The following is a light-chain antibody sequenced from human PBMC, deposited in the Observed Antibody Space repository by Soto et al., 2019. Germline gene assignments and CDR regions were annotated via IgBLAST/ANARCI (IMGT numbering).Light chain of an antibody. CDR3: QQYDGSPRT. J-gene: IGKJ1*01. Sequence: EIVLTQSPGTLSLSPGERSTLSCRASQSLSSSYLAWYQQKPGQAPRLLIYGASSRATGIPDRFTGSGSGTDFTLTISRLEPEDFAVYYCQQYDGSPRTVGPGTQVEIK. V-gene: IGKV3-20*01. CDR1: QSLSSSY. CDR2: GAS.